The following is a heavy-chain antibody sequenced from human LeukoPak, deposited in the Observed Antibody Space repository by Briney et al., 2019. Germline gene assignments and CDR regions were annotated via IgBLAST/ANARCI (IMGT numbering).Heavy chain of an antibody. D-gene: IGHD5-24*01. V-gene: IGHV1-69*01. Sequence: SVKVSYKASGGTFSSYAISWVRQAPGQGLEWMGGIIPIFGTANYAQKFQGRVTITADESTSTAYMELSSLRSEDTAVYYCARGDLEMATIGYNWFDPWGQGTLVTVSS. CDR2: IIPIFGTA. J-gene: IGHJ5*02. CDR3: ARGDLEMATIGYNWFDP. CDR1: GGTFSSYA.